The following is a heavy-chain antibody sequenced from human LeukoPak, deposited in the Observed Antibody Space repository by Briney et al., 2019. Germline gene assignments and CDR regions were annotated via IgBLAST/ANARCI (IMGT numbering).Heavy chain of an antibody. CDR2: ISGSGGST. CDR3: AKVAMIVVVISYFDY. D-gene: IGHD3-22*01. CDR1: GFTFSSYA. V-gene: IGHV3-23*01. J-gene: IGHJ4*02. Sequence: XGSLRLSCAASGFTFSSYAMSWVRQAPGKGLEWVSAISGSGGSTYYADSVKGRFTISRDNSKNTLYLQMNSLRAEDTAVYYCAKVAMIVVVISYFDYWGQGTLVTVSS.